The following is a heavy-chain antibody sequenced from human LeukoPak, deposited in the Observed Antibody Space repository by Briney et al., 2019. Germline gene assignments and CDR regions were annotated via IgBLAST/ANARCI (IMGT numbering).Heavy chain of an antibody. Sequence: PSETLSLTCAVSGDSISSNNWWSWVRQPPGKGLEWIGEIYHSGSTDYNPSLKSRVTISVDTSKNQFSLKLSSVTAADTAVYYCARGGAGTPFQHWGQGTLVTVSS. V-gene: IGHV4-4*02. D-gene: IGHD1-1*01. J-gene: IGHJ1*01. CDR2: IYHSGST. CDR3: ARGGAGTPFQH. CDR1: GDSISSNNW.